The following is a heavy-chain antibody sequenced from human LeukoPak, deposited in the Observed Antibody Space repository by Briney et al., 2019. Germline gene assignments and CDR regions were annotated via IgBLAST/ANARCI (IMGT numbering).Heavy chain of an antibody. J-gene: IGHJ4*01. CDR1: GFTFSSYW. V-gene: IGHV3-7*03. CDR2: IKQDGSEK. CDR3: AKGRRDGYKYPLLFDH. D-gene: IGHD5-24*01. Sequence: GGSLRLSCAASGFTFSSYWMSWVRQAPGKGLEWVATIKQDGSEKYYVDSVKGRFTISRDNAKNSLYLQMNSLRAEDTAVYYCAKGRRDGYKYPLLFDHWGHGTLVAVSS.